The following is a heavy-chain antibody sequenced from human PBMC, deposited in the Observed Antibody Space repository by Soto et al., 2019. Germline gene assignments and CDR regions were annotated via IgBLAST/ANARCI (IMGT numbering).Heavy chain of an antibody. D-gene: IGHD1-26*01. CDR1: GYTFTSYG. J-gene: IGHJ4*02. Sequence: QVQLVQSGAEVKKPGASVKVSCKASGYTFTSYGISWVRQAPGQGLEWMGWISAYNGNTNYAQKLQGRDTITTVTCTSAAYMELRSLRSAVTAVSYCARWGGSYFGGFDYWCQGTLVTVSS. V-gene: IGHV1-18*01. CDR3: ARWGGSYFGGFDY. CDR2: ISAYNGNT.